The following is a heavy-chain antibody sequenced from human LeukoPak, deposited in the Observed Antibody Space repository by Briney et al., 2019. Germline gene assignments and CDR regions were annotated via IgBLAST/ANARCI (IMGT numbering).Heavy chain of an antibody. Sequence: ASVKVSCKASGYTFTGYYMHWVRQAPGQGLEWMGWINPNSGGTNYAQKFQGRVTMTRDTSISTAYMELSRLRSDDTAVYYCARDFDHSSSPYDAFDIWGQGTMVTVSS. V-gene: IGHV1-2*02. CDR2: INPNSGGT. J-gene: IGHJ3*02. CDR1: GYTFTGYY. CDR3: ARDFDHSSSPYDAFDI. D-gene: IGHD6-6*01.